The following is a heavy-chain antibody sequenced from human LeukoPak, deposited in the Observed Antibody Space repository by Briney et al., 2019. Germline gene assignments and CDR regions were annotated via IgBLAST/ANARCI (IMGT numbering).Heavy chain of an antibody. D-gene: IGHD3-3*01. CDR3: AKPYDFWSGYYPDAFDI. CDR1: GFTFSSYA. Sequence: PGGSLRLSCAASGFTFSSYAMSWVRQAPGKGLEWVSVISGSGGSTYYADSVKGRFTISRDNSKNTLYLQMNSLRAEDTAVYYCAKPYDFWSGYYPDAFDIWGQGTMVTVSS. CDR2: ISGSGGST. J-gene: IGHJ3*02. V-gene: IGHV3-23*01.